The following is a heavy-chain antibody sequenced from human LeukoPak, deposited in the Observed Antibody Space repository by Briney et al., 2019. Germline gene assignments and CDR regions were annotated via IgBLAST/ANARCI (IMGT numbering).Heavy chain of an antibody. V-gene: IGHV4-59*08. J-gene: IGHJ6*02. CDR1: GGSISRDY. CDR2: IYYTGRT. D-gene: IGHD6-19*01. CDR3: ARSQWLRSPMDV. Sequence: SETLSLTCTVSGGSISRDYWSWIRQPPGKGLEWIGYIYYTGRTDYNPSLKSRVTISVDTSKNQFSLKLSSVTAADTAVYYCARSQWLRSPMDVWGQGTTVTVSS.